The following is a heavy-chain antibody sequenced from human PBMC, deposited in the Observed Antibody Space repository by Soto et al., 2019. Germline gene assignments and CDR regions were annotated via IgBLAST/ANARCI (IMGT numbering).Heavy chain of an antibody. D-gene: IGHD3-10*01. Sequence: PGGSLRLSCAASGVTFSSYATHWVRQAPGKGLEWVAVISYDGSNKYYADSVKGRFTISRDNSKNTLYLQMNSLRAEDTAVYYCARDWSGDLWFGEHTIDYWGQGTLVTVSS. V-gene: IGHV3-30-3*01. CDR3: ARDWSGDLWFGEHTIDY. J-gene: IGHJ4*02. CDR2: ISYDGSNK. CDR1: GVTFSSYA.